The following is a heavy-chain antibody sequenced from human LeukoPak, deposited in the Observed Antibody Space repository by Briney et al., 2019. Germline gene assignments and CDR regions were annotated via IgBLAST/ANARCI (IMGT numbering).Heavy chain of an antibody. D-gene: IGHD3-10*01. CDR1: GLTFSSYS. CDR3: ARVPHAMVRGVIITEFYFDY. CDR2: ISSSNYI. Sequence: GGSLRLSCAASGLTFSSYSVNWVRQAPGKGLEWVSSISSSNYIYYADSVKGRFTISRDKAKNSLYLQMNSLRAEDTAVYYCARVPHAMVRGVIITEFYFDYWGQGTLVTVSS. V-gene: IGHV3-21*01. J-gene: IGHJ4*02.